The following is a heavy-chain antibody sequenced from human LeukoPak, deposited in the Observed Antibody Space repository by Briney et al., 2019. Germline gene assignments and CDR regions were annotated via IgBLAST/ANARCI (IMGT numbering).Heavy chain of an antibody. J-gene: IGHJ4*02. Sequence: ASVKVSCKASGYTFTGYYMHWVRQAPGQGLEWMGWINPNSGGTNYAQKFQGRVTMTRDTSISTAYMELSRLRSDDTAVYYCARGPPGVVVVAATDQDFDYWGQGTLVTVSS. CDR2: INPNSGGT. D-gene: IGHD2-15*01. V-gene: IGHV1-2*02. CDR1: GYTFTGYY. CDR3: ARGPPGVVVVAATDQDFDY.